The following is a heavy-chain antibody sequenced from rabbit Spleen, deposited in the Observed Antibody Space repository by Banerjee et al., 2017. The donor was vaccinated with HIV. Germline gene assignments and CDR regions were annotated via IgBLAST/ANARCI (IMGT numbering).Heavy chain of an antibody. CDR3: ARDRYGGSLSMAYTGMDL. Sequence: QSLEESGGDLVKPGASLTLTCTASGFSFSSVHWIYWVRQAPGKGLEWIGCIGVGSSGDTYYASWAKGRFTISKTSSTTVTLQMTSLTAADTATYFCARDRYGGSLSMAYTGMDLWGQGTLVTVS. V-gene: IGHV1S40*01. CDR1: GFSFSSVHW. CDR2: IGVGSSGDT. D-gene: IGHD4-2*01. J-gene: IGHJ6*01.